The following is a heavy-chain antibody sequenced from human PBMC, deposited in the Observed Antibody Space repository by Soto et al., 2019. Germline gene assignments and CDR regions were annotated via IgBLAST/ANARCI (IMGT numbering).Heavy chain of an antibody. CDR3: ASTRTGQLRLYYYYVMDV. V-gene: IGHV1-2*02. CDR2: INPNSGGT. J-gene: IGHJ6*02. Sequence: ASVKVSCTASGYTFTGYYMHWVRQAPGQGLEWMGWINPNSGGTNYAQKFQGRVTMTRDTSISTAYMELSRLRSDDTAVYYCASTRTGQLRLYYYYVMDVCAQGTTVTVSS. CDR1: GYTFTGYY. D-gene: IGHD1-7*01.